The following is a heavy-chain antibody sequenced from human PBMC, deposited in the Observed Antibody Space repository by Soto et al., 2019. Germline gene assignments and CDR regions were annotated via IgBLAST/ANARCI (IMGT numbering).Heavy chain of an antibody. D-gene: IGHD3-10*01. Sequence: PSETLSLTCTVSGGAISTSSYYWGWIRQPPGKGLEWIGFIYYSGTTYYNPSLKSRVTISIDASHFSLRLSSVTAADTAVYYCARRIYGSGSSFDYWGQGMMVTVSS. J-gene: IGHJ4*02. V-gene: IGHV4-39*02. CDR2: IYYSGTT. CDR1: GGAISTSSYY. CDR3: ARRIYGSGSSFDY.